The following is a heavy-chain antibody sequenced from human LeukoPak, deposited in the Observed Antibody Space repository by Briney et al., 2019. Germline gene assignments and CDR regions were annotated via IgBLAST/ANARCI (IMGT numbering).Heavy chain of an antibody. D-gene: IGHD2-21*01. J-gene: IGHJ4*02. CDR3: AKEMFALWWGPSLDY. Sequence: EGSLRLSCAASGFTFSSYGMHWVRQAPSKGLEWMAFIRYDGSNKYYADSVKGRFTISRDNSKNTLYLQMNSLRAEDTAVYYCAKEMFALWWGPSLDYWGPGTLVTVSS. CDR1: GFTFSSYG. V-gene: IGHV3-30*02. CDR2: IRYDGSNK.